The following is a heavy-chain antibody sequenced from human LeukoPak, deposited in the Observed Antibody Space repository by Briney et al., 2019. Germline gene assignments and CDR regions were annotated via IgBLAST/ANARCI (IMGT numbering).Heavy chain of an antibody. V-gene: IGHV3-30-3*01. CDR3: ARSSGSYFQFDY. J-gene: IGHJ4*02. Sequence: GGSLRLSCAASGFTFSSYAMHWVRQAPGKGLEWVAVISYDGSNNYYADSVKGRFTISRDNSKNTLYLQMNSLRAEDTAVYYCARSSGSYFQFDYWGQGTLVTVSS. CDR2: ISYDGSNN. CDR1: GFTFSSYA. D-gene: IGHD1-26*01.